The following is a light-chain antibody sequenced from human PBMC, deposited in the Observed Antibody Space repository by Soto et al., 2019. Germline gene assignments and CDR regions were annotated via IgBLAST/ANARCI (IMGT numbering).Light chain of an antibody. V-gene: IGLV2-14*01. CDR3: SSYTSSSTLYV. J-gene: IGLJ1*01. CDR2: DVS. CDR1: SSDVGGYNY. Sequence: ALTQPASVSGSPGQSITISCIGTSSDVGGYNYVSWYQQHPGKAPKLMIYDVSNRPSGVSNRFSGSKSGNTASLTISGLQAEDEADYYCSSYTSSSTLYVFGTGTKVTVL.